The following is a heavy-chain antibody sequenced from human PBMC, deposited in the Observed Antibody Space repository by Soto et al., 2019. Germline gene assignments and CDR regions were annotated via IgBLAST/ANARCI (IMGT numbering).Heavy chain of an antibody. CDR2: IDWDDDK. D-gene: IGHD6-13*01. Sequence: SGPTLVNPTQTLTLTCTFSGFSLSTSGMCVSWIRQPPGKALEWLARIDWDDDKYYSTSLKTRLTISKDTSKNQVVLTMTNMDPVDTATYYCARFMAAAGRVLGIDYGGKGTLVTVSS. V-gene: IGHV2-70*11. CDR3: ARFMAAAGRVLGIDY. CDR1: GFSLSTSGMC. J-gene: IGHJ4*02.